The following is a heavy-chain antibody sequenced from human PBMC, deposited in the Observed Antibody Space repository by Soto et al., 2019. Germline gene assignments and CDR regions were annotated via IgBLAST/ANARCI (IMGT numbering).Heavy chain of an antibody. CDR2: IYHSWST. J-gene: IGHJ4*02. CDR3: AKDGDGWPRHGYFDY. D-gene: IGHD6-19*01. Sequence: QVQLQASGPGLVKPSGTLSLTCAVSGGSISSSNWWSWVSQPPGKGLEWIGEIYHSWSTNYNPSLKSRVTISVDKAKYRFSLKLSSLTAADTAVYYGAKDGDGWPRHGYFDYWGQGTLVTVSS. V-gene: IGHV4-4*02. CDR1: GGSISSSNW.